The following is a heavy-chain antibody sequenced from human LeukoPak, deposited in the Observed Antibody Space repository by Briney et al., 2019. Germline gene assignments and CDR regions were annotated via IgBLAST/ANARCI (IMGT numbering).Heavy chain of an antibody. J-gene: IGHJ3*02. CDR3: ARVSGYCSSTSCPPEFDI. D-gene: IGHD2-2*01. CDR2: IYTSGST. CDR1: GGSISSYY. V-gene: IGHV4-4*07. Sequence: PSETLSLTCTVSGGSISSYYWSWIRQPAGKGLEWIGRIYTSGSTNYNPSLKGRVTMSVDTSKNQFSLKLSSVTGADTAVYYCARVSGYCSSTSCPPEFDIWGQGTMVTVSS.